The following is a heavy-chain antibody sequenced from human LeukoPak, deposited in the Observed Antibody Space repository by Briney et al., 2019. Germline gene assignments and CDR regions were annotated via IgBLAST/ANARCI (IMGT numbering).Heavy chain of an antibody. V-gene: IGHV3-30*04. J-gene: IGHJ3*02. CDR3: ATMVTTVLLDASDI. CDR2: ILYDGSNK. Sequence: PGGSLRLSCAASGFTFSSYAMHWVRQAPGKGLEWVAVILYDGSNKNYADSVKGRFTISRDISKNTLCLQMNSLRAEDTAVYYCATMVTTVLLDASDIWGQGTMVTVSS. CDR1: GFTFSSYA. D-gene: IGHD4-17*01.